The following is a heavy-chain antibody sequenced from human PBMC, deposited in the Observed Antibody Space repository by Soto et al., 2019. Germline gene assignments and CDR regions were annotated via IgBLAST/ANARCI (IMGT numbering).Heavy chain of an antibody. Sequence: PSETLSLTCTVSGDSINNYYWSWIRQPPGKRLEWIGYIYYTGSTTYNPSLGSRVTMSVDTSKNQFSLKLNSVNAADTAVYYCAKYRRTEAEGFTLDYWGRGTLVTVSS. D-gene: IGHD6-13*01. CDR3: AKYRRTEAEGFTLDY. V-gene: IGHV4-59*01. CDR1: GDSINNYY. CDR2: IYYTGST. J-gene: IGHJ4*02.